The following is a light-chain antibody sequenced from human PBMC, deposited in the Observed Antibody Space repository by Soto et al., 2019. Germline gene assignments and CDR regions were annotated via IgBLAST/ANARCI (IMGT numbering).Light chain of an antibody. CDR3: QQHFNGPIT. CDR2: VAS. CDR1: QSISSF. J-gene: IGKJ5*01. Sequence: IVLPQSPATLSLSPGEIATLSCGASQSISSFLAWYQQKPGQAPRLLIYVASNRATGIPARFSGSGSGTDFTLTISSLEPEDFAVYYCQQHFNGPITFGQGTRLEIK. V-gene: IGKV3-11*01.